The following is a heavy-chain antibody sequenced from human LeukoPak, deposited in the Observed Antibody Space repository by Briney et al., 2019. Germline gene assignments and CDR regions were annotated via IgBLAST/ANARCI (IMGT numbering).Heavy chain of an antibody. CDR2: IIPIFGTA. D-gene: IGHD2-2*01. CDR3: ASGRTDIVVVPATLRNYYFDY. V-gene: IGHV1-69*06. CDR1: GGTFSTYT. J-gene: IGHJ4*02. Sequence: ASVKVSCKASGGTFSTYTITWVRQAPGQGLEYMGGIIPIFGTANYAQKFQGRVTITADKSTSTAYMELSSLRSEDTAVYYCASGRTDIVVVPATLRNYYFDYWGQGTLVTVSS.